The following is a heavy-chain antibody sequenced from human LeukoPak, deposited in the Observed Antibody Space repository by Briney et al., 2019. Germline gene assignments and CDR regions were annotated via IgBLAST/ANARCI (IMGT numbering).Heavy chain of an antibody. J-gene: IGHJ4*02. CDR3: ARGRSYGGNSHFDY. CDR2: IIPIFGIA. CDR1: GGTFSSYA. V-gene: IGHV1-69*04. D-gene: IGHD4-23*01. Sequence: SVKVSCKASGGTFSSYAISWVRQAPGQGLEWMGRIIPIFGIANYAQKFQGRVTITADKSTSTAYMELSSLRSEDTAVYYCARGRSYGGNSHFDYWGQRTLVTVSS.